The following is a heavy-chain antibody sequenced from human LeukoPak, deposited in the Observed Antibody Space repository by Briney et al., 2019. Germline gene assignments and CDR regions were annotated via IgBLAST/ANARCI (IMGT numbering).Heavy chain of an antibody. J-gene: IGHJ4*02. CDR2: ISSNGDST. D-gene: IGHD6-6*01. Sequence: GSLRLSCAASGFSFSSYAMHWVRQAPGTGLQFVSAISSNGDSTYYANSVKGRFTISRDNSKNTLYLQMGSLRAEDMAVYYCARARLEYSSSSTYFDYWGQGTLVTVSS. V-gene: IGHV3-64*01. CDR3: ARARLEYSSSSTYFDY. CDR1: GFSFSSYA.